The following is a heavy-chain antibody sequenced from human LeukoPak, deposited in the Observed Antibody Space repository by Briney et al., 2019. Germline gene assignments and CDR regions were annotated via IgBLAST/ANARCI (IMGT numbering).Heavy chain of an antibody. D-gene: IGHD3-3*02. CDR2: MNPRDNT. CDR3: ARYTQHYGFDI. V-gene: IGHV1-8*01. J-gene: IGHJ3*02. CDR1: GYTSTSPD. Sequence: ASVKVSCKASGYTSTSPDINWVRQATGRGREWLGWMNPRDNTGYAQKFQGRVTLTMDKSINTAYMELSSLRSEDTAVYYCARYTQHYGFDIWGQGTMVTVSA.